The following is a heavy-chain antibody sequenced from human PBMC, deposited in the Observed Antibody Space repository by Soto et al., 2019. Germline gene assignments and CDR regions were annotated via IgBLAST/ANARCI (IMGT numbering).Heavy chain of an antibody. Sequence: SETLSLTCTVSGGSISSGDYYWSWIRQPPGKGLEWIGYIYYSGSTYYNPSLKSRVTISADKSISTVYLQWSSLKASDTGMYYCARPHNNYVADWGQGILVTVSS. D-gene: IGHD4-4*01. J-gene: IGHJ4*02. V-gene: IGHV4-30-4*01. CDR3: ARPHNNYVAD. CDR1: GGSISSGDYY. CDR2: IYYSGST.